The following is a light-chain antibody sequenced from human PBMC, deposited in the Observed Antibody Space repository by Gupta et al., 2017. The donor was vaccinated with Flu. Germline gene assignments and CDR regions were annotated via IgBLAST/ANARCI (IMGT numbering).Light chain of an antibody. CDR3: AACDASLNGHVV. CDR2: RKD. Sequence: QSVLTPPPSVSGTPGPTVIISCSGSRSNIGSKSDTWYQQLPGKAPKVFMHRKDQRPSGLPDRFSGSKSGTSGSLAIRGLQSEDEAEYYCAACDASLNGHVVFGGGTKLTVL. J-gene: IGLJ3*02. V-gene: IGLV1-44*01. CDR1: RSNIGSKS.